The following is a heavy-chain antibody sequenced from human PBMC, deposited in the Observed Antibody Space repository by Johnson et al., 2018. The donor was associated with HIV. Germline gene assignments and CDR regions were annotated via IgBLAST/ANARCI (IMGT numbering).Heavy chain of an antibody. CDR3: ARSQPEEYSSSSDAFDI. CDR2: IYSGGST. D-gene: IGHD6-6*01. J-gene: IGHJ3*02. CDR1: GFTFSSYA. Sequence: QVHLVESGGGVVQPGRSLRLSCAASGFTFSSYAMHWVRQAPGKGLEWVSIIYSGGSTYYADSVKGRFTISRDNSKNTLYLKMNSRRAEDTAVYYCARSQPEEYSSSSDAFDIWGQGTMVTVSS. V-gene: IGHV3-NL1*01.